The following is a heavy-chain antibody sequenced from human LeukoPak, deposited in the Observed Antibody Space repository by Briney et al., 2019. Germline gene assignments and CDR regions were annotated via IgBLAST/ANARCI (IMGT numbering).Heavy chain of an antibody. V-gene: IGHV3-23*01. D-gene: IGHD1-1*01. Sequence: GGSLRLSCGASGFTFSSYGMGWVRQAPGQGLEWVSALSASGGHTYYADSVKGRFTISRDNSKNTLYLQMNRLRAEDTAMYYCAKERGNALPFDYWGQGTLVTVSS. CDR2: LSASGGHT. J-gene: IGHJ4*02. CDR1: GFTFSSYG. CDR3: AKERGNALPFDY.